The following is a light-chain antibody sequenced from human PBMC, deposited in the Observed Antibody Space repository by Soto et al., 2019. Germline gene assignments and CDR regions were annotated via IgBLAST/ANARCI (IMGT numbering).Light chain of an antibody. CDR2: GAS. Sequence: EIGFKQFPCTVSLSPGERATLSCRASQSVSSDYLAWYQHKPGQAPRLLIHGASSRATGIPDRFSGSGSGTEFTLTISSLQSEDFAVYSCQQYSQWPISSGQGARLEI. V-gene: IGKV3-20*01. CDR3: QQYSQWPIS. CDR1: QSVSSDY. J-gene: IGKJ5*01.